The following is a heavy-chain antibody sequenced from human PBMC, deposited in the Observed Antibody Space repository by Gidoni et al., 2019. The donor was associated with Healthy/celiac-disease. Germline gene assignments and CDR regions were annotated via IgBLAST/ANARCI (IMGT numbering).Heavy chain of an antibody. V-gene: IGHV4-38-2*01. CDR1: GYSISSGYY. D-gene: IGHD3-22*01. Sequence: QVQLQESGPGLVKPSETLSLTCAVSGYSISSGYYWGWIRQPPGKGLEWIGSIYHSGSTSYNPSLKSRVTISVDTSKNQFALKLSSVTAADTAVYYCASRPDSSGYTRWWYFDLWGRGTLVTVSS. CDR3: ASRPDSSGYTRWWYFDL. CDR2: IYHSGST. J-gene: IGHJ2*01.